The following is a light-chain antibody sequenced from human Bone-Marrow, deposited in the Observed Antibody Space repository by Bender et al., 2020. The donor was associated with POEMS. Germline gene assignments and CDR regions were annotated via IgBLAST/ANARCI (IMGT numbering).Light chain of an antibody. J-gene: IGLJ2*01. CDR3: ASSTSRTTVL. Sequence: QSALTQPASVSGSPGQSITISCTGTSSDVGTYNLVSWYQQHPGKAPKVVISEVTKRPSGISDRFSGSKSGNTASLTISGLQAEDEADYYCASSTSRTTVLFGGGTTLTVL. V-gene: IGLV2-14*02. CDR2: EVT. CDR1: SSDVGTYNL.